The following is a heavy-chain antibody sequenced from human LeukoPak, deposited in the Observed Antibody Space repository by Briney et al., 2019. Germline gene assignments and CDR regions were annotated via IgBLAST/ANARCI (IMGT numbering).Heavy chain of an antibody. CDR1: GFTFSSYE. D-gene: IGHD1-26*01. J-gene: IGHJ4*02. V-gene: IGHV3-48*03. Sequence: PTGGTLRFSCAASGFTFSSYEMNWVRQAPGKGLEGVSYISTSGTTRYYADSVKGRFTISRDNAKNSLYLQMNSLRAEDTGVYYCARDEVGATTEFDYWGQGTLVTVSS. CDR2: ISTSGTTR. CDR3: ARDEVGATTEFDY.